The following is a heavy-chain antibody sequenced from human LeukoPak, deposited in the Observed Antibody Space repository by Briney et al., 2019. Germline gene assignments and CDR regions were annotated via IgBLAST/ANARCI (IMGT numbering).Heavy chain of an antibody. CDR1: SGSITNSNYF. J-gene: IGHJ3*02. CDR2: IYYSGST. Sequence: SETLSLTCSVSSGSITNSNYFWGWIRQPPGKGLEWIGYIYYSGSTNYNPSLKSRVTISVDTSKNQFSLKLSSVTAADTAVYYCARAYYDFWSGYYGDAFDIWGQGTMVTVSS. V-gene: IGHV4-61*05. D-gene: IGHD3-3*01. CDR3: ARAYYDFWSGYYGDAFDI.